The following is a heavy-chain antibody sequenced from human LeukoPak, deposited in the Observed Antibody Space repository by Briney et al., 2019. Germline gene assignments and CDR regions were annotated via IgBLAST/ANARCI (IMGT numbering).Heavy chain of an antibody. D-gene: IGHD1-26*01. Sequence: GESLKISCKGSGYTFTSYDINWVRQATGQGLEWMGWMNPNSGNTGYAQKFQGRVTITRNTSISTAYMELSSLRSEDTAVYYCATGPHKGATGGFDYWGQGTLVTVSS. CDR1: GYTFTSYD. CDR2: MNPNSGNT. CDR3: ATGPHKGATGGFDY. V-gene: IGHV1-8*03. J-gene: IGHJ4*02.